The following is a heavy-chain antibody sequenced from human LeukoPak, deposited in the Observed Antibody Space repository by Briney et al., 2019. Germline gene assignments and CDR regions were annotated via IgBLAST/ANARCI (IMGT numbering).Heavy chain of an antibody. Sequence: GRSLRLSCAASGFTFSRCDMHWVRQAPGKGLEWVAFVLYDGSLKYYADSVRGRVTISRDNSKNTLYLQMNSLRAEDMALYYCAKDYDSSGQGDAFDIWGQGTMVTVSS. CDR3: AKDYDSSGQGDAFDI. J-gene: IGHJ3*02. V-gene: IGHV3-30*02. CDR1: GFTFSRCD. CDR2: VLYDGSLK. D-gene: IGHD3-22*01.